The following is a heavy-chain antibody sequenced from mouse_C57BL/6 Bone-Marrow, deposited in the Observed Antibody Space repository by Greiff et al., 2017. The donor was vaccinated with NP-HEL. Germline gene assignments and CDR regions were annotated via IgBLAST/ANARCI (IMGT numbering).Heavy chain of an antibody. J-gene: IGHJ2*02. CDR3: ARGRTTTVSSGDY. D-gene: IGHD1-1*01. Sequence: VQLQQSGAELARPGASVKLSCKASGYTFTSYGISWVRQRTGQGLEWIGEIYPSSGNTYYNEKFKGRFTLTADKSSSTAYMELRSLTSEDSAVYYCARGRTTTVSSGDYWGQGTSLTVSS. CDR2: IYPSSGNT. V-gene: IGHV1-81*01. CDR1: GYTFTSYG.